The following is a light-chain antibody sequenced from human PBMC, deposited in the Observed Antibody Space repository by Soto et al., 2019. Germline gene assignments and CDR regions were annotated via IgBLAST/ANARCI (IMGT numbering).Light chain of an antibody. CDR3: QQYHSYWT. CDR2: DAS. V-gene: IGKV1-5*01. CDR1: QTIGNN. Sequence: DIQMTQSPSTLSASVGDRVTITCRASQTIGNNLNWYQQKPGKAPKLLIYDASSLESGVPQRFSGSGSGTEFTLTISSLQTDDFSTYYCQQYHSYWTFGQGTTVDIK. J-gene: IGKJ1*01.